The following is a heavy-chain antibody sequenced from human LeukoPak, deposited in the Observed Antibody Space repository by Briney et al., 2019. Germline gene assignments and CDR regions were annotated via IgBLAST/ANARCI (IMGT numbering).Heavy chain of an antibody. CDR3: ARAGKTYYYDSSGYSRPTDLDY. Sequence: PGRSLRLSCAASGFTFSSYAMHWVRQAPGKGLEWVAVISYDGSNKYYADSVKGRFTIARDNSKNTLYLQMNSLRAEDKAVYYCARAGKTYYYDSSGYSRPTDLDYWGQGTLVTVSS. CDR2: ISYDGSNK. D-gene: IGHD3-22*01. CDR1: GFTFSSYA. V-gene: IGHV3-30-3*01. J-gene: IGHJ4*02.